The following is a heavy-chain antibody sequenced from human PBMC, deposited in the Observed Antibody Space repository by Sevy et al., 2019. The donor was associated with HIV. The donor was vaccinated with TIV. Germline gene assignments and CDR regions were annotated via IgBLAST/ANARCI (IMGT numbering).Heavy chain of an antibody. J-gene: IGHJ6*02. CDR2: ISSSSNYI. Sequence: GGSLRLSCAASGFTFSSYNMNWVRQAPGKGLEWVSSISSSSNYINYADSVKGRFTTARENAKNSLYLEMNTLRAEETAVYYCARVVAYCSGGTCFPGYYYGMDVWGQGTTVTVSS. CDR3: ARVVAYCSGGTCFPGYYYGMDV. CDR1: GFTFSSYN. D-gene: IGHD2-15*01. V-gene: IGHV3-21*01.